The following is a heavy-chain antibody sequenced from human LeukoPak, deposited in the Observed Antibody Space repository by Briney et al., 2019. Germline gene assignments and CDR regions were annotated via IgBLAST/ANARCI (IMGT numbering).Heavy chain of an antibody. CDR2: INTDGSST. V-gene: IGHV3-74*01. J-gene: IGHJ4*02. CDR1: GFTFSSYW. D-gene: IGHD6-13*01. CDR3: ARVSSSSWWALDY. Sequence: PGGSLRLSCAASGFTFSSYWMLWVRQAPGKGLVWVSRINTDGSSTSHADSVKGRFTISRDNAKNTLYLQMNSLRAEDTAVYYCARVSSSSWWALDYWGQGTLVTVSS.